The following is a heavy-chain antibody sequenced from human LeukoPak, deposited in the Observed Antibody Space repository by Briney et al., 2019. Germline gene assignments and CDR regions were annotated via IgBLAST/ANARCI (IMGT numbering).Heavy chain of an antibody. CDR1: GFTFSSYA. J-gene: IGHJ5*02. CDR2: IRSNSDGGTI. V-gene: IGHV3-15*01. CDR3: ATDFYDST. Sequence: PGGSLRLSCAASGFTFSSYAMSWVRQAPGKGLEWVGRIRSNSDGGTIDYAAPVKGRFTLSRDDSRTTLYLQMNSLQTEDTAVYYCATDFYDSTWGQGTLVTVSS. D-gene: IGHD3-22*01.